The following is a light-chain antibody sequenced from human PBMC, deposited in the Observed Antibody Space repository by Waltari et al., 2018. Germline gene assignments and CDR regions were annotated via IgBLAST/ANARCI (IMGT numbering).Light chain of an antibody. CDR3: QQYKTYYT. CDR1: QSVSRA. CDR2: RAS. J-gene: IGKJ2*01. Sequence: TQSPGTLSLSLGERATVSCRASQSVSRALAWYQQKPGRAPELLIYRASYLESGVPSRFSGSGSGTEFTLTISSLQPDDFATYYCQQYKTYYTFGQGTKLEIK. V-gene: IGKV1-5*03.